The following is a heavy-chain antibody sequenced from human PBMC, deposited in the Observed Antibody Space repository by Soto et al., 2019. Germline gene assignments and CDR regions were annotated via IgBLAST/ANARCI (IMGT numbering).Heavy chain of an antibody. CDR3: AHIKGVPRGVAYHHTGMDV. CDR1: GFSLTTRGVG. Sequence: QITLKESGPTLVRPTQTLTLTCSFSGFSLTTRGVGVSWIRQPPGKALEWLALIYWDNEKRYSPSLEDRLTITKATSQNQVLLTMTNVAPVDTATYCCAHIKGVPRGVAYHHTGMDVWGPGTTVTVSS. CDR2: IYWDNEK. D-gene: IGHD3-10*01. V-gene: IGHV2-5*02. J-gene: IGHJ6*02.